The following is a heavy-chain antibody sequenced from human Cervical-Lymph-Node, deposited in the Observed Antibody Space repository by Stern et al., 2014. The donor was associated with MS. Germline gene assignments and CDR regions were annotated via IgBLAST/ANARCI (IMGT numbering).Heavy chain of an antibody. J-gene: IGHJ6*02. Sequence: QVQLVESGAEVKKPGSSVKVSCTASGDTFINFGISWVRQGPGQGLEWMGGFIPLFGTTEYVEKFQGRLTINADESATTVYMELSSLRSEDTAVYYCARDNDDNGMDVWGQGTTVIVSS. CDR3: ARDNDDNGMDV. D-gene: IGHD1-1*01. CDR2: FIPLFGTT. V-gene: IGHV1-69*01. CDR1: GDTFINFG.